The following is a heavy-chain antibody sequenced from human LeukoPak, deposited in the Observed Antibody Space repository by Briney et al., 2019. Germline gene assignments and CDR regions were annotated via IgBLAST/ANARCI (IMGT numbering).Heavy chain of an antibody. Sequence: SGTLSLTCAVSGGSISSSNWWSWVRQPPGKGLEWIGEIYHSGSTDYNPSLKSRVTISVDTSKNQFSLKLSSVTAADTAVYYCARVVRIVGATYYFDYWGQGTLVTVSS. V-gene: IGHV4-4*02. CDR2: IYHSGST. D-gene: IGHD1-26*01. CDR1: GGSISSSNW. J-gene: IGHJ4*02. CDR3: ARVVRIVGATYYFDY.